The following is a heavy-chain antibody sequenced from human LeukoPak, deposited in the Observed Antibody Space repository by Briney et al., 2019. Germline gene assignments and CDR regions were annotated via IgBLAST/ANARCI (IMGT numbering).Heavy chain of an antibody. J-gene: IGHJ4*02. CDR3: TTHPGYESY. CDR2: TKRNTQGGTT. CDR1: GFTFNLAW. Sequence: GGSLRLSCATSGFTFNLAWMSWVRQAPGKGLEWVGRTKRNTQGGTTDYAAPVQGRFTISRDDSENTLYLQMNSLKTEDTAVYYCTTHPGYESYWGQGTLVTVSS. V-gene: IGHV3-15*01. D-gene: IGHD2-15*01.